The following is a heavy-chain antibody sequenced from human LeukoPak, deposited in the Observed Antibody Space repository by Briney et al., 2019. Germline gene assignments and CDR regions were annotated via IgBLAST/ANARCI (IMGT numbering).Heavy chain of an antibody. J-gene: IGHJ4*02. CDR2: IYYSGST. Sequence: SETLSLTCTVSGGSISSYYWSWIRQPPGKGLEWIGYIYYSGSTNYNPSLKSRVTISVDTSKNQFSMQLNSVTPEDTAVYYCASLGGSSSGDYWGQGTLVTVSS. CDR1: GGSISSYY. V-gene: IGHV4-59*12. CDR3: ASLGGSSSGDY. D-gene: IGHD6-6*01.